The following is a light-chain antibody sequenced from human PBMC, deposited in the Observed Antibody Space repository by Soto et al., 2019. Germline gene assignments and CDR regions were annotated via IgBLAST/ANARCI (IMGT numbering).Light chain of an antibody. CDR3: SSYTSSRTYV. J-gene: IGLJ1*01. V-gene: IGLV2-14*01. CDR2: GVS. Sequence: QSALTQPASVSASPGQSITISCTETNSDIGTLNSVSWYQQFPGKAPKLMIFGVSVRPSGVSTRFSGSKFGNTAFLYISGLQAEDEADYSCSSYTSSRTYVFGSGTKLTVL. CDR1: NSDIGTLNS.